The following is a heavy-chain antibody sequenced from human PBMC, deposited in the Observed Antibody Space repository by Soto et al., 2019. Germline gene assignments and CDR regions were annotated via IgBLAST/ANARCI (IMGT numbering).Heavy chain of an antibody. CDR1: GYTFPSYG. CDR3: AGDQVGWCRGGGCCSFDY. CDR2: ISAHNGHT. J-gene: IGHJ4*02. Sequence: ASVKVSCKASGYTFPSYGISWIRQAPGQGLVWMGWISAHNGHTKYTQNFQGRVTMTTDISTSTAHMELRGLRSDDTAVYYCAGDQVGWCRGGGCCSFDYWGQGTLVTVSS. V-gene: IGHV1-18*01. D-gene: IGHD2-15*01.